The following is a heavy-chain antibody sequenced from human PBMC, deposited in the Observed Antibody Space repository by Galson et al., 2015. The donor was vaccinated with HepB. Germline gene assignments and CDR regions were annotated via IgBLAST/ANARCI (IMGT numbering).Heavy chain of an antibody. CDR2: INPNSGGT. V-gene: IGHV1-2*06. CDR3: SRVLDLSITMVRGVIDPGY. CDR1: GYTFTGYY. Sequence: SVKVSCKASGYTFTGYYMHWVRQAPGQGLEWIGRINPNSGGTNYAQKFQGRDTMTRDTSISTAYMELSRLRSEDTAVYYLSRVLDLSITMVRGVIDPGYWGQGTLVTVSS. D-gene: IGHD3-10*01. J-gene: IGHJ4*02.